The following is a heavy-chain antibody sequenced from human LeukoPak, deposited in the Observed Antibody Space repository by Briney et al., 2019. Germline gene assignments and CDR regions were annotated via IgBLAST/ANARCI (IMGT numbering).Heavy chain of an antibody. CDR3: ARARNYYDSSGYYYEGDAFDI. V-gene: IGHV4-59*01. Sequence: SETLSLTCTVSGGSISSYHWSWVRQPPGKGLECVGYIYYSGSTHYNPSLKSRVTISVDTSKTQFSLKLSSVTAADTAVYFCARARNYYDSSGYYYEGDAFDIWGQGTMVTVSS. J-gene: IGHJ3*02. D-gene: IGHD3-22*01. CDR2: IYYSGST. CDR1: GGSISSYH.